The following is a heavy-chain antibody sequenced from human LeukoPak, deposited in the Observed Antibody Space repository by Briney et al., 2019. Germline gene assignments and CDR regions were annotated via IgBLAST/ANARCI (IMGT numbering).Heavy chain of an antibody. CDR2: INTGGSST. Sequence: PGGSLRLSCAASGFTFSNYWMHWVRQVPGKGQVWVSRINTGGSSTTYADSVKGRFTISRDNAKNTLYLQMNSLRAEDTAVYYCARSNHADDYWGQGTLVTVSS. J-gene: IGHJ4*02. CDR1: GFTFSNYW. CDR3: ARSNHADDY. V-gene: IGHV3-74*01. D-gene: IGHD4-11*01.